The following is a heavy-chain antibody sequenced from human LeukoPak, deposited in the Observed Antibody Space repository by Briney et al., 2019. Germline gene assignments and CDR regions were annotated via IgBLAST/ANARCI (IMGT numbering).Heavy chain of an antibody. CDR1: GFTFSSYG. CDR2: ISYDGSNK. CDR3: AKDILDVVVVAATLLISGFDY. J-gene: IGHJ4*02. D-gene: IGHD2-15*01. V-gene: IGHV3-30*18. Sequence: GGSLGLSCAASGFTFSSYGMHWVRQAPGKGLEWVAVISYDGSNKYYADSVKGRFTISRDNSKNTLYLQMNSLRAEDTAVYYCAKDILDVVVVAATLLISGFDYWGQGTLVTVSS.